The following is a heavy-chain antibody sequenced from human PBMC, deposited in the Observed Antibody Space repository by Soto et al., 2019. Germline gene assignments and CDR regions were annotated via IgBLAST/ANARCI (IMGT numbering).Heavy chain of an antibody. J-gene: IGHJ6*01. V-gene: IGHV3-7*01. CDR2: IKQDGSEK. CDR3: ARDPSGRADV. CDR1: GFTFVNYW. Sequence: GGSLRLSCAASGFTFVNYWMTWVRQAPGRGLEWVANIKQDGSEKYYVDSVKGRFTISRDNAKKTLYLQMNSLRAEDTAVYYCARDPSGRADVWGQGTTVTVSS.